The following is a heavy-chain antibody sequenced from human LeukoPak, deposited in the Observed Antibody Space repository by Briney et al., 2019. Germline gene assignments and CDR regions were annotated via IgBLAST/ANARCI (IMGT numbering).Heavy chain of an antibody. Sequence: AGGSLRLSCAASGFTFSNFAMNWVRQAPGKGLEWVSYISISSSTIYYADSVKGRFTISRDNAKNSLYLQMNSLRAEDTAVYYCAPLGITFGLDWGQGTLVTVSS. V-gene: IGHV3-48*01. CDR3: APLGITFGLD. CDR1: GFTFSNFA. D-gene: IGHD3-16*01. CDR2: ISISSSTI. J-gene: IGHJ4*02.